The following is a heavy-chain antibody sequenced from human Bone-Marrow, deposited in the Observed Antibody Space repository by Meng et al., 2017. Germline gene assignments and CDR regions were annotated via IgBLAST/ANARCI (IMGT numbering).Heavy chain of an antibody. Sequence: GESLKISCVVSGVTISGSEIHWVRQASGKGLEWVGRIGSTRKNYATAYAASMRGKFAISRDVSKNTGCLRMNNLKTEDTAVYYCTIYTSDRLWGQETTVTVSS. CDR1: GVTISGSE. CDR2: IGSTRKNYAT. D-gene: IGHD6-19*01. V-gene: IGHV3-73*01. CDR3: TIYTSDRL. J-gene: IGHJ6*02.